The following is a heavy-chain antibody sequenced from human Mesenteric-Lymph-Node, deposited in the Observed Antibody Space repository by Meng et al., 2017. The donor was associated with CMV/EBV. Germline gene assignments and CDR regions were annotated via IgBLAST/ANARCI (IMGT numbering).Heavy chain of an antibody. CDR3: VSEPYDTLTGLPGWYFDT. D-gene: IGHD3-9*01. CDR1: GFTFSSYW. CDR2: IKQDGSEK. V-gene: IGHV3-7*01. Sequence: GESLKISCAASGFTFSSYWMSWVRQAPGKGLEWVANIKQDGSEKYYVDSVKGRFTISRDNAKNSLYLQMNSLRAEDTAVYYCVSEPYDTLTGLPGWYFDTWGQGALVTVSS. J-gene: IGHJ4*02.